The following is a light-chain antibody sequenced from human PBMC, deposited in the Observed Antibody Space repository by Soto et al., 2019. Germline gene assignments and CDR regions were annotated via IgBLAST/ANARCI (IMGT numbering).Light chain of an antibody. CDR2: WAS. Sequence: DIVMTQSPDSLAVSLGERATINCKSSQSVLYSSNNKNYLAWYQQKPGQPPKLLIYWASTRESGVPDRFSGSGSGTDFTLTISSLQAEDVAVYYCLQYYSTPPTFGQGTKVDIK. CDR3: LQYYSTPPT. J-gene: IGKJ1*01. CDR1: QSVLYSSNNKNY. V-gene: IGKV4-1*01.